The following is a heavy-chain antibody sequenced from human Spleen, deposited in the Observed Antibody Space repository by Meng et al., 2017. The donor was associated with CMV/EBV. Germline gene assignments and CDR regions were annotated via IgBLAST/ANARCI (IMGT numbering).Heavy chain of an antibody. V-gene: IGHV1-18*01. CDR3: ARQMTESGWQVYYSYNGMDV. CDR2: ISAYNGNT. D-gene: IGHD6-19*01. Sequence: ASVKVSCKASGYTFTSYGISWVRQAPGQGLVWMGWISAYNGNTNYAQKLQGRVTMTTDTSTSTAYMELRSLRSDDTAVYYCARQMTESGWQVYYSYNGMDVWGQGTTVTVSS. CDR1: GYTFTSYG. J-gene: IGHJ6*02.